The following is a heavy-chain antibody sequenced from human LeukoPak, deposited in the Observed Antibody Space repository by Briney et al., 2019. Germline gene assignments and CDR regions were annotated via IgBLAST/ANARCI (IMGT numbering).Heavy chain of an antibody. Sequence: ASVKVSRKASGGTFVSYPISWVRQAPGQGLEWMGGIIPIFGTPKYAQKFQGRVTITADDSTNIAFMELTNLRSDDTAVYYCTRAGGRSWFDPWGQGTLVTVSS. CDR3: TRAGGRSWFDP. CDR2: IIPIFGTP. J-gene: IGHJ5*02. V-gene: IGHV1-69*13. D-gene: IGHD1-26*01. CDR1: GGTFVSYP.